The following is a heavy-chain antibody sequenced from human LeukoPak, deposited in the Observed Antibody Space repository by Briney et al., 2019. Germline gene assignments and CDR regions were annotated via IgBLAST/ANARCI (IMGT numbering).Heavy chain of an antibody. Sequence: SETLSLTCTVSGYSISSGYYWGWIRQPPGKGLEWIGSIYHSGSTYYNPSLKSRVTISVDTSKNQFSLKLSSVTAADTAVYYCARAGWDGYNFLPDYWGQGTLVTVSS. CDR3: ARAGWDGYNFLPDY. J-gene: IGHJ4*02. CDR2: IYHSGST. CDR1: GYSISSGYY. V-gene: IGHV4-38-2*02. D-gene: IGHD5-24*01.